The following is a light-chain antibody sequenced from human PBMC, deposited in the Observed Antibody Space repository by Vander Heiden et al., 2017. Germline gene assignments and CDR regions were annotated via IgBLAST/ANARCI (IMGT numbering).Light chain of an antibody. Sequence: DIQLTQSPSFLSASVGDRITITCRASQGVNTYLAWFQQKPGKAPKLLIYGASTLQSGVPSRFIGSGSGTEFTLTICSLQPEDFATYYCQQLNYYPLTFGGGTKVESK. CDR2: GAS. V-gene: IGKV1-9*01. CDR1: QGVNTY. CDR3: QQLNYYPLT. J-gene: IGKJ4*01.